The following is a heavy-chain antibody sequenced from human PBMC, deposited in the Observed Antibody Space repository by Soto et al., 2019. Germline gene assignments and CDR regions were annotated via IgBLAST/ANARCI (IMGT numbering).Heavy chain of an antibody. CDR3: ARGGSGAHYYYYYGMDV. D-gene: IGHD3-10*01. Sequence: LSLTCAVYGGSFSGYYWSWIRQPPGKGLEWIGEINHSGSTNYNPSLKSRVTISVDTSKNQLSLKLSSVTAADTAVYYCARGGSGAHYYYYYGMDVWGQGTTVTVSS. J-gene: IGHJ6*02. CDR2: INHSGST. V-gene: IGHV4-34*01. CDR1: GGSFSGYY.